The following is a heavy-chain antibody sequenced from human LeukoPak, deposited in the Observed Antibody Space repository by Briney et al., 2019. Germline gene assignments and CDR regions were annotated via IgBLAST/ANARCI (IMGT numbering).Heavy chain of an antibody. J-gene: IGHJ4*02. V-gene: IGHV4-34*01. CDR2: INHSGST. CDR3: ARQPGVVPAAIPGFDY. CDR1: GGSFSGYY. D-gene: IGHD2-2*02. Sequence: SETLSLTCAVYGGSFSGYYWSWIRQPPGKGLEWIGEINHSGSTNYNPSLKSRVTVSVDTSKNQFSLKLSSVTAADTAVYYCARQPGVVPAAIPGFDYWGQGTLVTVSS.